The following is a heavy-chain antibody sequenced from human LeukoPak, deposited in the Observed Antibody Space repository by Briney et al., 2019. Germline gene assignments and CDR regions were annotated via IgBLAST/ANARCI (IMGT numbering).Heavy chain of an antibody. Sequence: SETLSLTCTASSYSISSGYYWGWIRQPPGKGLEWIGSIYHSGSSYYSPSLKSRVTMSVDTSKNQFSLKLSSVTAADTAVYYCARGVVVVAATSLTYMDVWGKGTTVTVSS. J-gene: IGHJ6*03. D-gene: IGHD2-15*01. CDR3: ARGVVVVAATSLTYMDV. CDR1: SYSISSGYY. V-gene: IGHV4-38-2*02. CDR2: IYHSGSS.